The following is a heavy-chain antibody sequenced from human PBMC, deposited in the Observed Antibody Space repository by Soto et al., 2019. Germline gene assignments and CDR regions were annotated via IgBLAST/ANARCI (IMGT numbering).Heavy chain of an antibody. CDR1: GFTFSSYG. J-gene: IGHJ6*04. CDR2: ISYDGSNK. CDR3: AKVLSLELRFGGLGMDV. Sequence: GGSLRLSCAASGFTFSSYGMHWVRQAPGKGLEWVAVISYDGSNKYYADSVKGRFTISRDNSKNTLYLQMNSLRAEDTAVYYCAKVLSLELRFGGLGMDVWGKGTTVTVSS. V-gene: IGHV3-30*18. D-gene: IGHD1-7*01.